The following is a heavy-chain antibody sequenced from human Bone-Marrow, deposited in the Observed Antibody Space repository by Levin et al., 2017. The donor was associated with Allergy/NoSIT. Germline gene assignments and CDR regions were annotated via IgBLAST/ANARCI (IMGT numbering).Heavy chain of an antibody. CDR3: GRDGGAQIGGDY. Sequence: QSGGSLRLSCVGSGFSVSDNYTRWFRQAPGKGLEWISLIYSGGTTDYADSVRGRFTVSRDKSKKVVYLQMNSLRVDDTAVYYCGRDGGAQIGGDYVGQGTLVTVSS. CDR2: IYSGGTT. D-gene: IGHD2-15*01. J-gene: IGHJ4*02. CDR1: GFSVSDNY. V-gene: IGHV3-66*01.